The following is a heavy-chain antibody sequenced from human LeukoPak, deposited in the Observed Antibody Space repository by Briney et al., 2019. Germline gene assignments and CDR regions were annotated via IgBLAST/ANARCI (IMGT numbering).Heavy chain of an antibody. CDR2: ISAYNGNT. CDR1: GGTFSSYA. V-gene: IGHV1-18*01. CDR3: ARDEGYCSSTSCYDRGSWFDP. J-gene: IGHJ5*02. D-gene: IGHD2-2*01. Sequence: ASVKVSCKASGGTFSSYAISWVRQAPGQGLEWMGWISAYNGNTNYAQKLQGRVTMTTDTSTSTAYMELRSLRSDDTAVYYCARDEGYCSSTSCYDRGSWFDPWGQGTLVTVSS.